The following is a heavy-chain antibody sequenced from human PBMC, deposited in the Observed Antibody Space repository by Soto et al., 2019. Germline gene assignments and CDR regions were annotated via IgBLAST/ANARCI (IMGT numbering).Heavy chain of an antibody. CDR3: AKDKEGSGGSSYGMDV. Sequence: GGSLILSCAASGFTVSSYAMSWVRQAPGKGLEWVSYISGSGGTTNYADSVKGRFTISRDSSRNTLYLQMSSLRAEDTAVYFCAKDKEGSGGSSYGMDVWGQGTTVTVSS. CDR2: ISGSGGTT. V-gene: IGHV3-23*01. D-gene: IGHD1-26*01. J-gene: IGHJ6*02. CDR1: GFTVSSYA.